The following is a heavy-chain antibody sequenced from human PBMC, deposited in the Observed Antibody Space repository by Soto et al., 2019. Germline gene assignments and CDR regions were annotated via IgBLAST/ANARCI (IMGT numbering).Heavy chain of an antibody. D-gene: IGHD6-19*01. V-gene: IGHV3-23*01. CDR1: GFTFSSYA. Sequence: GGSLRLSCAASGFTFSSYAMSWVRQAPGKGLEWVSAISGSGGSTYYADSVKGRFTISRDNSKNTLYLQMNSLRAEDTAVYYCAKDYSSGWPRHSEYFQHWGQGTLVTVSS. CDR3: AKDYSSGWPRHSEYFQH. CDR2: ISGSGGST. J-gene: IGHJ1*01.